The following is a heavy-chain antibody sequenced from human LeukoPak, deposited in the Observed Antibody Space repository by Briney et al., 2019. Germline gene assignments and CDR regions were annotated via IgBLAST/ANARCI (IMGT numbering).Heavy chain of an antibody. CDR3: ARDPMVRYSSEGYMDV. D-gene: IGHD2-15*01. Sequence: SETLSLTCTVSGGSISTATYYWSWIRQPAGKGLEWIGRVSSSGRSNYNPSLKGRVTILIDKAMNQFSLRVTSVTAADTAIYFCARDPMVRYSSEGYMDVWGKGTTVTISS. CDR1: GGSISTATYY. V-gene: IGHV4-61*02. J-gene: IGHJ6*04. CDR2: VSSSGRS.